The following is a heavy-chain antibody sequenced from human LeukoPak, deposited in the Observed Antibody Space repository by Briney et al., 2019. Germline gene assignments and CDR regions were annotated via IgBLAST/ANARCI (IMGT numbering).Heavy chain of an antibody. J-gene: IGHJ4*02. V-gene: IGHV3-7*01. D-gene: IGHD3-10*01. CDR1: GFTFSKYW. CDR2: IDKDGSEK. CDR3: ATYTQHFGAPGTDY. Sequence: GGSLRLSCEVSGFTFSKYWMRWVRQAPGKGLEWVTSIDKDGSEKRYVDSVEGRFTISRDNAKNSVYLQMTSLGAEDTAVYYCATYTQHFGAPGTDYWGQGTLVTVSS.